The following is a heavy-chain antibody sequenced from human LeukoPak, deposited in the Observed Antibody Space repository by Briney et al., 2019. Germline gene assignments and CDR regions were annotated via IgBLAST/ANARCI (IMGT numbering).Heavy chain of an antibody. CDR1: GDSIRNDYW. D-gene: IGHD2-2*01. Sequence: SETLSLTCVVSGDSIRNDYWWNWVRQPPGKGLEWIGEIYHSGSTNYNPSLKSRVSISVDKSKNQFSLKLTSVTAADTAVYYCARAPRDRGYCGATSCFEYMDVWGRGTTVTISS. J-gene: IGHJ6*03. CDR2: IYHSGST. CDR3: ARAPRDRGYCGATSCFEYMDV. V-gene: IGHV4-4*02.